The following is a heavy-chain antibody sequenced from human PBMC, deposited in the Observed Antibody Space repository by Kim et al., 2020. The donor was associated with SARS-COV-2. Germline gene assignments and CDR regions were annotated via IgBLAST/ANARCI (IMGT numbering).Heavy chain of an antibody. J-gene: IGHJ6*02. CDR1: GFTFSDYY. D-gene: IGHD5-12*01. CDR3: ARDKDSGYDWRTYYYYGMDV. Sequence: GGSLRLSCAASGFTFSDYYMSWIRQAPGKGLEWVSYISSSSSYTNYADSVKGRFTISRDNAKNSLYLQMNSLRAEDTAVYYCARDKDSGYDWRTYYYYGMDVWGQGTTVTVSS. CDR2: ISSSSSYT. V-gene: IGHV3-11*06.